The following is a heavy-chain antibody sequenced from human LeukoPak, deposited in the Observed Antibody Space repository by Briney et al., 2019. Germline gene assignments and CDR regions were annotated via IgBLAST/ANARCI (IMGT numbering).Heavy chain of an antibody. J-gene: IGHJ4*02. Sequence: PSETLSLTCTVSGGSISSYYWSWIRQPPGKGLEWIGYIYYSGSTNYNPSLKSRVTISVDTSKNQFSLKLSSVTAADTAVYYCARRDGTYLTPARMTTVVTLDYWGQGTLVTVSS. CDR2: IYYSGST. D-gene: IGHD4-23*01. V-gene: IGHV4-59*01. CDR3: ARRDGTYLTPARMTTVVTLDY. CDR1: GGSISSYY.